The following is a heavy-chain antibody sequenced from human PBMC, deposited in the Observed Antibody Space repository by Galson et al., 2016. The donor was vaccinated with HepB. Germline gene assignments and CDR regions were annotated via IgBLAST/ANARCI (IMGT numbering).Heavy chain of an antibody. CDR3: ARGTHCGGDCYNY. CDR1: GDSINSTGDYY. V-gene: IGHV4-30-4*01. CDR2: IYHSGIT. D-gene: IGHD2-21*02. Sequence: TLSLTCTVSGDSINSTGDYYWSWIRQPPGKALEWIGYIYHSGITYYSPSLNSRVTMSVDTSKNQFSLKLTSVTAADTAVYYCARGTHCGGDCYNYWGQGTLVTVSS. J-gene: IGHJ4*02.